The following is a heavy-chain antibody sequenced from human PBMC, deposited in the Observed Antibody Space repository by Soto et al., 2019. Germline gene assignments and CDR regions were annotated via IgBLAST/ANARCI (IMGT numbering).Heavy chain of an antibody. CDR2: IYYSGST. CDR1: GGSISSSSYY. V-gene: IGHV4-39*01. CDR3: ARQVGRDGYKNLNWFDP. Sequence: SETLSLTCTVSGGSISSSSYYWGWIRQPPGKGLEWIGSIYYSGSTYYNPSLKSRVTISVDTSKNQFSLKLSSVTAADTAVYYCARQVGRDGYKNLNWFDPWGQGTLVTVSS. D-gene: IGHD5-12*01. J-gene: IGHJ5*02.